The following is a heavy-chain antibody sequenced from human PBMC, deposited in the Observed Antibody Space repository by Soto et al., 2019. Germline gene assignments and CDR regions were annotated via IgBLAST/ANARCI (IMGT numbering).Heavy chain of an antibody. J-gene: IGHJ6*02. D-gene: IGHD6-19*01. CDR1: GFTFSSYW. V-gene: IGHV3-74*01. CDR3: ARGQYSSGWYRDYYYYGMDV. CDR2: INSDGSST. Sequence: EVQLVESGGGLVQPGGSLRLSCAASGFTFSSYWMHWVRQAPGKGLVWVSRINSDGSSTSYADSVKGRFTISRDNAKNTLYMQMNSLRAEDTAVYYCARGQYSSGWYRDYYYYGMDVWGQGTTVTVSS.